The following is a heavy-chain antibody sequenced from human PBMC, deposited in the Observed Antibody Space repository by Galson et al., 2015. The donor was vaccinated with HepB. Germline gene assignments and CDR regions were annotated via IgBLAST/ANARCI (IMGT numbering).Heavy chain of an antibody. J-gene: IGHJ4*01. CDR2: ISSSGSTI. Sequence: SLRLSCAASGFIFSDYYMSWIRQAPGKGLEWVSYISSSGSTIYYTDSVKGRFTVSRDDAKNSLYLQMNSLRADDTAVYYCVRQIAVAGGACFDYWGHGTLVTVSS. V-gene: IGHV3-11*01. CDR3: VRQIAVAGGACFDY. D-gene: IGHD6-19*01. CDR1: GFIFSDYY.